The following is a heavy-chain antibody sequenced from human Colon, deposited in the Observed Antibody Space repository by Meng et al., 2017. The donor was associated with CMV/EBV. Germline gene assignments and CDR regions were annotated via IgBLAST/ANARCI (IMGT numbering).Heavy chain of an antibody. D-gene: IGHD3-3*01. CDR1: GFTFSSYA. CDR2: ISSNGGST. V-gene: IGHV3-64*02. Sequence: ETLSLTCAASGFTFSSYAMHWVRQAPGKGLEYVSAISSNGGSTYYADSVKGRFTISRDNSKNTLYLQMGSLRAEDMAVYYCARIYDFWSGYYLDYWGQGTLVTVSS. CDR3: ARIYDFWSGYYLDY. J-gene: IGHJ4*02.